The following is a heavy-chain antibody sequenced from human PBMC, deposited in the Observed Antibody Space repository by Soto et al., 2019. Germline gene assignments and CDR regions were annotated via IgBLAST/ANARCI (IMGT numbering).Heavy chain of an antibody. CDR3: ARGGPRYDP. J-gene: IGHJ5*02. Sequence: SETLSLTCIVSGDSMSSYYWSWIRQPPGKGLEWIGYISYSGSTNYNPSLKSRVTISVDTSKNQFSLKLSSVTAADTAVYYCARGGPRYDPWGQGTLVTV. CDR2: ISYSGST. CDR1: GDSMSSYY. V-gene: IGHV4-59*01.